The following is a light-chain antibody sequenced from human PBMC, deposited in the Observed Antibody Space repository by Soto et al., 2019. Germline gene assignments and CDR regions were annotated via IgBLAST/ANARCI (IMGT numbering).Light chain of an antibody. Sequence: QMTQSPSSLSASVGEKIIITCRASRDVGSDVSWYQQKPGQAPKLLIYAASNLYTGVPSRFSGSRSGTEFTLTISSLQPEDFASYYCQHYNTYPLTFGGGTKVDIK. CDR1: RDVGSD. J-gene: IGKJ4*01. CDR3: QHYNTYPLT. CDR2: AAS. V-gene: IGKV1-17*01.